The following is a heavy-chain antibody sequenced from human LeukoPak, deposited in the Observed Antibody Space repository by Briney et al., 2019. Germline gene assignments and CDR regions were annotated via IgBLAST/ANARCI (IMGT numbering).Heavy chain of an antibody. CDR1: GYTFTSYD. V-gene: IGHV1-8*01. J-gene: IGHJ4*02. CDR3: ARGFRYCSSTSCSIYYFDY. CDR2: MNPNSGNT. D-gene: IGHD2-2*01. Sequence: ASVKVSCKASGYTFTSYDINWVRQATGQGLEWMGWMNPNSGNTGYAQKFQGRVTMTRNTSISTAYMELSSLRSEDTAVYYCARGFRYCSSTSCSIYYFDYWGQGTLVTVSS.